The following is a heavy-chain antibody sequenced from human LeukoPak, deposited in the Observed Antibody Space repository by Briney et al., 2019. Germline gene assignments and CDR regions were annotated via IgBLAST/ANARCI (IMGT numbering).Heavy chain of an antibody. Sequence: GGSLRLSCAASGFTFSSYSMNWVRQAPGKGLEWVSSISSSSSYIYYADSVKGRFTISRDNAKNSLYLQMNSLRAEDTAIYYCAKVRGSSINSGYDYWGQGTLVTVSS. CDR1: GFTFSSYS. J-gene: IGHJ4*02. CDR3: AKVRGSSINSGYDY. CDR2: ISSSSSYI. D-gene: IGHD5-12*01. V-gene: IGHV3-21*04.